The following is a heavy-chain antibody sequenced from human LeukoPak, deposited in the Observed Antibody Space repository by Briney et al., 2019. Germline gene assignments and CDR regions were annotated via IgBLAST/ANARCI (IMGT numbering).Heavy chain of an antibody. CDR2: TKPDGSEK. V-gene: IGHV3-7*01. D-gene: IGHD3-22*01. Sequence: GGSLRLSCAASGFSFSNYWMDWIRQAPGKGLEWVGSTKPDGSEKYYVDSVKGRFTISRDNAKNSLYLQMNGLRAEDTAVYYCARDKVSSGYLTYYFDYWGQGTLVTVSS. CDR1: GFSFSNYW. CDR3: ARDKVSSGYLTYYFDY. J-gene: IGHJ4*02.